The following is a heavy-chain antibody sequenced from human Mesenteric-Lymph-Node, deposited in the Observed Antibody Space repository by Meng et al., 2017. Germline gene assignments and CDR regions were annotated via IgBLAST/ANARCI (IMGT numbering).Heavy chain of an antibody. D-gene: IGHD5-24*01. CDR1: GGSISSYY. CDR2: IYYSGST. V-gene: IGHV4-59*08. J-gene: IGHJ4*02. CDR3: ARAVGRDGYNYLGY. Sequence: SETLSLTCTVSGGSISSYYWSWIRQPPGKGLEWIGNIYYSGSTNYNPSLKSRVTISVDTSKNQFSLKLSSVTAADTAVYYCARAVGRDGYNYLGYWGQGTLVTVSS.